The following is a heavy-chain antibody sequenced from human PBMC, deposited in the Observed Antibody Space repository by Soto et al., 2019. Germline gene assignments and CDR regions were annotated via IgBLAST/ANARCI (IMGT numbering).Heavy chain of an antibody. V-gene: IGHV3-30*18. CDR1: GFTFSSDG. J-gene: IGHJ4*02. CDR3: AKEQASGQGSLDS. Sequence: GSLRLSCAASGFTFSSDGMRWVRQAPGKGREWVAVISYDGSNKYYADSGKGRFTISSYKSKNTLYLQMNGLRAEDTAVCYFAKEQASGQGSLDSWGQGTLVTVSS. CDR2: ISYDGSNK.